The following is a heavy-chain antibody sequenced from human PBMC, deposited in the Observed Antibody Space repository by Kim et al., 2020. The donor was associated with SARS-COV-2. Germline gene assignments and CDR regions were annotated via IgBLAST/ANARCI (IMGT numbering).Heavy chain of an antibody. J-gene: IGHJ1*01. CDR3: ARDWGYCSGGSCPYFQH. CDR1: GYTFTSYG. V-gene: IGHV1-18*01. D-gene: IGHD2-15*01. Sequence: ASVKVSCKASGYTFTSYGISWVRQAPGQGLEWMGWISAYNGNTNYAQKIQGRVTMTTDTSTSTAYMELRSLRSDDTAVYYCARDWGYCSGGSCPYFQHWGQGTLDTVSS. CDR2: ISAYNGNT.